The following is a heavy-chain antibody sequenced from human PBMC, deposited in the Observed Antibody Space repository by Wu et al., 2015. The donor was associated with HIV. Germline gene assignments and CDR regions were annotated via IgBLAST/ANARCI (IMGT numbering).Heavy chain of an antibody. V-gene: IGHV1-69*05. D-gene: IGHD3-10*01. CDR1: GGTFSSYA. CDR3: ASNLWFGELKGYYFDY. J-gene: IGHJ4*02. CDR2: IIPIFGTA. Sequence: QVQLVQSGAEVKKPGSSVKVSCKASGGTFSSYAISWVRQAPGQGLEWMGGIIPIFGTANYAQKFQGRVTITTDESTSTAYMELSSLRSEDTAVYYCASNLWFGELKGYYFDYWGQGTLVTVSS.